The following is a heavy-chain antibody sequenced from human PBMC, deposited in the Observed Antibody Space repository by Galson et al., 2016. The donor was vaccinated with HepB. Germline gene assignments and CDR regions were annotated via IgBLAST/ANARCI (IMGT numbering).Heavy chain of an antibody. Sequence: SLRLSCAGSGFTLSRHSMNWVRQAPGKGLEWISYISITSTTKYYADSVKGRFTISRDNSENTLYLQMHSLRAEDTAVYYCARDGDDPSYTIDFWGQGTLVTVSS. CDR3: ARDGDDPSYTIDF. D-gene: IGHD5-24*01. CDR1: GFTLSRHS. CDR2: ISITSTTK. V-gene: IGHV3-48*01. J-gene: IGHJ4*02.